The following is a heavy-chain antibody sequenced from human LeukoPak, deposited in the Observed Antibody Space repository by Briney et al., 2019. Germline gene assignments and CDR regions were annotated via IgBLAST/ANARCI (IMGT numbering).Heavy chain of an antibody. CDR2: IYRGGDT. D-gene: IGHD2-2*01. Sequence: QPGGSLRLSCAVSGFAVSSNYMTWVRQSPGKGLEWVSVIYRGGDTYYADSVKGRFTISRDNSKNTLYLQMDSLRAEDTAEYYCARRFCGSSICYPGYMDVWGKGTTVTVSS. V-gene: IGHV3-66*02. CDR3: ARRFCGSSICYPGYMDV. CDR1: GFAVSSNY. J-gene: IGHJ6*03.